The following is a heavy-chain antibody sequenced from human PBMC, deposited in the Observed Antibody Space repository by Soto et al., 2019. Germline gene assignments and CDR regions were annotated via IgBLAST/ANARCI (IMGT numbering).Heavy chain of an antibody. V-gene: IGHV3-30-3*01. D-gene: IGHD1-1*01. J-gene: IGHJ6*02. CDR2: ISYDGSKK. CDR1: GFTFSSYA. Sequence: ESGGGVVQPGRSLRLSCAASGFTFSSYAMHWVRQAPGKGLVWVAVISYDGSKKYYADAVKGRFTISRDNSENTLYLQINCQRAEETAVSYWSIARSRYNWHDFPYTDSGMDVWGQGTRVTVSS. CDR3: SIARSRYNWHDFPYTDSGMDV.